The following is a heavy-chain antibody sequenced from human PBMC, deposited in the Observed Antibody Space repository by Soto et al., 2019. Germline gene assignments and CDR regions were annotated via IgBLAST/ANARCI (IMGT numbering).Heavy chain of an antibody. J-gene: IGHJ6*02. V-gene: IGHV1-46*01. CDR3: AREKVGADVYYYYGMDV. CDR1: GYTFTSYY. CDR2: INPSGGST. Sequence: ASVKVSCKASGYTFTSYYMHWVRQAPGQGLEWMGIINPSGGSTSYAQKFQGRVTMTRDTSTSTVYMELSSLRSEDTAVYYCAREKVGADVYYYYGMDVWGQGTTVTVSS. D-gene: IGHD1-26*01.